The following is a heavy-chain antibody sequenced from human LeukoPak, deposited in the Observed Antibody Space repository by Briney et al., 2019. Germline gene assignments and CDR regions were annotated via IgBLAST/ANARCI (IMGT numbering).Heavy chain of an antibody. J-gene: IGHJ4*02. CDR1: GGFVSSSSYY. CDR2: IYYSGST. V-gene: IGHV4-39*01. CDR3: ARLSKGRFFDYIFDY. Sequence: SETLSLTCTVSGGFVSSSSYYWGWIRQPPGKGLEWIGNIYYSGSTYYNPSLTSRATMSVDTSNNQFSLKIHSVTAADTAVYYCARLSKGRFFDYIFDYWGQGTLVTVSS. D-gene: IGHD3-9*01.